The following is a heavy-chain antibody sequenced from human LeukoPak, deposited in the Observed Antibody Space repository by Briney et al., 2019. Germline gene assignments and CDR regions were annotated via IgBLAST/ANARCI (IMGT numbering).Heavy chain of an antibody. J-gene: IGHJ3*02. CDR1: GFTFSSHA. V-gene: IGHV3-30*12. CDR2: IYSDGNNK. Sequence: GGSLRLSCAASGFTFSSHAMHWVRQAPGKGLEWVAVIYSDGNNKYYTDSVKGRFTVSRDNSKSTLYLQMNSLRAEDTAVYYCARDSLIGVIYTLDIWGQGTVVTVSS. D-gene: IGHD3-16*02. CDR3: ARDSLIGVIYTLDI.